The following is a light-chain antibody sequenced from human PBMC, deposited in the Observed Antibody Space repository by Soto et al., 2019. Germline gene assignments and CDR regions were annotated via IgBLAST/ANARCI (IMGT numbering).Light chain of an antibody. CDR1: QSVSSY. CDR3: EHRSNWPQA. J-gene: IGKJ3*01. Sequence: ELVLTQSPATLSLSPGERATLSCRASQSVSSYLAWYQQKPGQAPRLLLHDASNRATGIPARVSGSGSGTDFTLTISSLEPEGFAVYDCEHRSNWPQAFGPGTKVDIK. V-gene: IGKV3-11*01. CDR2: DAS.